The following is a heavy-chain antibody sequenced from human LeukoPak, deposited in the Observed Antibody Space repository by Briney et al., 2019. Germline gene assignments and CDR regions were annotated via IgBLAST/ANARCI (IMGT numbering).Heavy chain of an antibody. CDR1: GFIFNRYA. CDR2: INGGGDST. Sequence: GGSLRLSCEASGFIFNRYAMNWVRQAPGEGLEWVSGINGGGDSTYYADSVKGRFIISRDSSKNTLYLQMNSLRAEDTAVYYCARDRRITIVRGTMDVWGKGTTVTISS. CDR3: ARDRRITIVRGTMDV. J-gene: IGHJ6*03. D-gene: IGHD3-10*01. V-gene: IGHV3-23*01.